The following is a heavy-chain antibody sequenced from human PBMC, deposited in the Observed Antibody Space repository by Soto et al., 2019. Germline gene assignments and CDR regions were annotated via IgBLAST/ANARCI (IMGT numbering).Heavy chain of an antibody. Sequence: QVQLVESGGGLVKPGGSLRLSCAASGFTFSDYYMSWIRQAPGKGLELVSYISSSGSTIYYADSVKGRFTISRDNAKNSLYLQMNSLRAEDTAVYYCARLDGNDYDSSGYYYYYYGMEVWGQGTTVTVSS. CDR2: ISSSGSTI. CDR1: GFTFSDYY. CDR3: ARLDGNDYDSSGYYYYYYGMEV. D-gene: IGHD3-22*01. J-gene: IGHJ6*02. V-gene: IGHV3-11*01.